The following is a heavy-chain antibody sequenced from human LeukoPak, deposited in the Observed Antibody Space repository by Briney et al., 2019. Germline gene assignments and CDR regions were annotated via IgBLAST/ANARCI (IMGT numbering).Heavy chain of an antibody. CDR3: ARDRGISSGWYASCDY. J-gene: IGHJ4*02. V-gene: IGHV3-23*01. D-gene: IGHD6-19*01. Sequence: PGGSLRLSCAASGFTFSSYAMSWVRQAPGKGLEWVSAISGSGGSTYYADSVKGRFTISRDNSKNTLYLQMNSLRAEDTAVYYCARDRGISSGWYASCDYWGQGTLVTVSS. CDR1: GFTFSSYA. CDR2: ISGSGGST.